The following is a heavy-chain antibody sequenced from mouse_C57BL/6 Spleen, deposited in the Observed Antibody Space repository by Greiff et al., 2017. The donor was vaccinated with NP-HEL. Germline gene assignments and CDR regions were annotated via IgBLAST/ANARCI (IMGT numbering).Heavy chain of an antibody. CDR1: GYSITSGYY. D-gene: IGHD2-12*01. V-gene: IGHV3-6*01. Sequence: EVKLMESGPGLVKPSQSLSLTCSVTGYSITSGYYWNWLRQFPGNKLEWMGYISYDGSNNYNPSLKNRISITRDTSKNQFFLKLNSVTTEDTATYYCASLSTTFAYWGQGTLVTGSA. J-gene: IGHJ3*01. CDR3: ASLSTTFAY. CDR2: ISYDGSN.